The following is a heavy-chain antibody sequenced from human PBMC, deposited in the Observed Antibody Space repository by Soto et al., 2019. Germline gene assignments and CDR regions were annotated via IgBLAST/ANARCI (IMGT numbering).Heavy chain of an antibody. Sequence: PSEILSLTCTVSGGSISRGGYYWSCIRQHPGKGLEWIGYIYYSGSTYYNPSLKSRVTISVDTSRNQFSLKLSSVTAADTAVYYCARGDCSSTSCYALWFVPWGQGTLVTVSS. D-gene: IGHD2-2*01. V-gene: IGHV4-31*03. J-gene: IGHJ5*02. CDR1: GGSISRGGYY. CDR2: IYYSGST. CDR3: ARGDCSSTSCYALWFVP.